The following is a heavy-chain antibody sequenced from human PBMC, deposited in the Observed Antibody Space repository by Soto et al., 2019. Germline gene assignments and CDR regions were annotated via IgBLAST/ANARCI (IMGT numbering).Heavy chain of an antibody. Sequence: GGSLRLSCSGSGFTFASFAMSWVRQAPGGGLEWVSGITVGGSTHYADPVEGRFRISRDNFRDTLSLHMRGLRVEDTAMYYCAKDPNGNYIGGFEMCGQGTLVTGSS. J-gene: IGHJ3*02. CDR1: GFTFASFA. D-gene: IGHD1-7*01. CDR3: AKDPNGNYIGGFEM. CDR2: ITVGGST. V-gene: IGHV3-23*01.